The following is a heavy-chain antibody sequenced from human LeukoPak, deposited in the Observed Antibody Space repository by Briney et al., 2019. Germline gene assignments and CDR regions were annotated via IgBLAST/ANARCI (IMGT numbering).Heavy chain of an antibody. CDR2: IYYSGST. J-gene: IGHJ4*02. CDR3: ARVPARRVVTTPTYFDF. D-gene: IGHD2-21*02. V-gene: IGHV4-39*07. Sequence: SETLSLTCTVSGGSISSSSYYWGWIRQPPGKGLEWIGSIYYSGSTYYNPSLKSRVTISVDTSKNQFSLKLNSVTAADTAVYYCARVPARRVVTTPTYFDFWGQGTLVTVSS. CDR1: GGSISSSSYY.